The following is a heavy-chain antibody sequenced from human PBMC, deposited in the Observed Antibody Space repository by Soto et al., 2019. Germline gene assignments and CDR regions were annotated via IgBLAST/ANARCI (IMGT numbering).Heavy chain of an antibody. CDR1: GGSFSGYY. Sequence: PSETLSLTCAVYGGSFSGYYWSWIRQPPGKGLEWIGEINHSGSTNYNPSLKSRVTISVDTSKNQFSLKLSSVTAADTAVYYCAREPRQPFASGSYDYWGQGTLVTVS. J-gene: IGHJ4*02. CDR2: INHSGST. V-gene: IGHV4-34*01. CDR3: AREPRQPFASGSYDY. D-gene: IGHD3-10*01.